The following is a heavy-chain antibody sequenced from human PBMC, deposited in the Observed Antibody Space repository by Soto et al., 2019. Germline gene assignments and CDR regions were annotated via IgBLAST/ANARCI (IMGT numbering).Heavy chain of an antibody. J-gene: IGHJ2*01. Sequence: EVQLVESGGGLVQPGGSLRLSCAASGFTFSSYAMHWVRQAPGKGLEYVSAISSNGGSTYYANSVKGRFTISRDNSKNTLYLQMGSLRAEDMAVYYCARGMVRGVLHWYFDLWGRGTLVTVSS. CDR1: GFTFSSYA. CDR3: ARGMVRGVLHWYFDL. V-gene: IGHV3-64*01. CDR2: ISSNGGST. D-gene: IGHD3-10*01.